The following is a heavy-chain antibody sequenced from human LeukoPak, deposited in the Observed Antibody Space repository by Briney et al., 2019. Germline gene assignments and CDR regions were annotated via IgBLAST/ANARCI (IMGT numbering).Heavy chain of an antibody. CDR3: ARDRYSSGWYGHFDY. Sequence: GGSLRLSCAASGFTFSNYAIHWVRQAPGKGLECVAVISYDGGNEYYTDSVKGRFTSSRDNSKNTLYLQMNSLRADDTAVYYSARDRYSSGWYGHFDYWGQGTLVTVSS. D-gene: IGHD6-19*01. CDR2: ISYDGGNE. V-gene: IGHV3-30-3*01. CDR1: GFTFSNYA. J-gene: IGHJ4*02.